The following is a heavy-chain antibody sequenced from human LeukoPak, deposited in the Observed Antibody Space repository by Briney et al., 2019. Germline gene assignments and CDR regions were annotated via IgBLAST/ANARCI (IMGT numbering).Heavy chain of an antibody. Sequence: GGSLRLSCAASGFTFDDYAMHWVRQAPGKGLEWVSGISWNSGSIGYADSVKGRFTISRDNAKNTLYLQMNSLRAEDTAVYYCARDSGYSSGWYWGYFDYWGQGTLVTVSS. CDR2: ISWNSGSI. D-gene: IGHD6-19*01. CDR1: GFTFDDYA. CDR3: ARDSGYSSGWYWGYFDY. V-gene: IGHV3-9*01. J-gene: IGHJ4*02.